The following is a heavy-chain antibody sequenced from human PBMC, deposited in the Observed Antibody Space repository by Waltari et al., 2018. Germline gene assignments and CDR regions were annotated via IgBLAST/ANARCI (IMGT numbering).Heavy chain of an antibody. CDR3: AKPPYSSGWYGYFQH. D-gene: IGHD6-19*01. Sequence: EVQLLESGGGLVQPGGSLRLSCAASGFTFSSYAMSWVRQAPGKGLEGVSAISGSGGSTYYADSVKGRFTISRDNSKNTLYLQMNSLRAEDTAVYYCAKPPYSSGWYGYFQHWGQGTLVTVSS. J-gene: IGHJ1*01. V-gene: IGHV3-23*01. CDR1: GFTFSSYA. CDR2: ISGSGGST.